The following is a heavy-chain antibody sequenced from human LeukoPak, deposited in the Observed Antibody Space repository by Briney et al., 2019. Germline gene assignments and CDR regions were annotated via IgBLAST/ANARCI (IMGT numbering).Heavy chain of an antibody. CDR2: IYYTGST. CDR3: ASEWSS. J-gene: IGHJ5*02. V-gene: IGHV4-59*01. CDR1: GCCISRAY. D-gene: IGHD2-15*01. Sequence: SENLSLTCNIPGCCISRAYWSWIRQHPGKGLQWIGYIYYTGSTNYNPSLKSRVTISVDTSKNQFSLKLSSVTAADTSVYYCASEWSSWGQGTLVTVSS.